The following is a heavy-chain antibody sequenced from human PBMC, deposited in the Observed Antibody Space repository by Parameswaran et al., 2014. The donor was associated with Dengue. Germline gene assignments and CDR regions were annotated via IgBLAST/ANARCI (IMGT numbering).Heavy chain of an antibody. CDR2: IYYSGST. J-gene: IGHJ5*02. D-gene: IGHD3-3*01. Sequence: RWIRQPPGKGLEWIGYIYYSGSTNYNPSLKSRVTISVDTSKNQFSLKLSSVTAADTAVYYCAREASWYYDFSAGFDPWGQGTLVTVSS. CDR3: AREASWYYDFSAGFDP. V-gene: IGHV4-59*01.